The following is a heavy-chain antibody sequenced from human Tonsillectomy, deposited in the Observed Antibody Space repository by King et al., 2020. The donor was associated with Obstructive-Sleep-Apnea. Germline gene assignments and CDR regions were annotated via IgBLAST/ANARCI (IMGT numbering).Heavy chain of an antibody. V-gene: IGHV5-51*01. Sequence: QLVQSGAEVKKPGESLKISCKGSGYSFTSYWIGWVRQMPGKGLEWMGIIYPGDSDTSYSPSFQGQVTISADKSISTAYLQWSSLKASDTAMYYCAGQKELAAYYYYGMDVWGQGTTVTVSS. D-gene: IGHD1-26*01. CDR1: GYSFTSYW. CDR3: AGQKELAAYYYYGMDV. J-gene: IGHJ6*02. CDR2: IYPGDSDT.